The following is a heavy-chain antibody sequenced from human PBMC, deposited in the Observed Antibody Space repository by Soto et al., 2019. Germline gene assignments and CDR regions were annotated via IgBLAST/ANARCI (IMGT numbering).Heavy chain of an antibody. D-gene: IGHD1-1*01. Sequence: SETLSLTCTVSGGSINSRSHYWGWIHQPPGKGLEWIVSSHYTGSSYYNTSLKSRVTISVDTSKNQFSLRLYSVTAADTAVYYCVRGPYNYNSRYFDYWGQGTLVTVSS. CDR1: GGSINSRSHY. CDR2: SHYTGSS. V-gene: IGHV4-39*01. J-gene: IGHJ4*02. CDR3: VRGPYNYNSRYFDY.